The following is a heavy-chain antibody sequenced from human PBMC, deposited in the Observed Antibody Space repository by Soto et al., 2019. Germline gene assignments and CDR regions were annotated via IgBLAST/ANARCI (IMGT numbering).Heavy chain of an antibody. CDR2: INHSGST. V-gene: IGHV4-34*01. J-gene: IGHJ4*02. CDR3: ARGLTLTSGFDY. Sequence: PSETLSLTCAVYGGSFSGYYWSWIRQPPGKGLEWIREINHSGSTNYNPSLKSRVTISVDTSKNQFSLKLSSVTAADTAVYYCARGLTLTSGFDYWGQGTLVTVSS. CDR1: GGSFSGYY. D-gene: IGHD1-7*01.